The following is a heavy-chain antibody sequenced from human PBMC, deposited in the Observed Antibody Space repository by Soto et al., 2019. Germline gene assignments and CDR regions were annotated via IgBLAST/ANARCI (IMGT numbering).Heavy chain of an antibody. J-gene: IGHJ6*02. CDR1: GYTFTSYA. CDR2: INAGNGNK. CDR3: ARELATVYYILTVSPDRGASYYYYGMDV. Sequence: ASVKVSCKASGYTFTSYAMHWVRQAPGQRLEWMGWINAGNGNKKYSQKLQGRVTITRDTSASTAYMELSSLRSEDTAVYYCARELATVYYILTVSPDRGASYYYYGMDVWGQGTTVTVSS. V-gene: IGHV1-3*01. D-gene: IGHD3-9*01.